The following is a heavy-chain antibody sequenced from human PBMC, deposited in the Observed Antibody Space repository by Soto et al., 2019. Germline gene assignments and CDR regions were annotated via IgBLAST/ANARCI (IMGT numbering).Heavy chain of an antibody. CDR1: GFTFSSYW. Sequence: GGSLRLSCAASGFTFSSYWMHWVRQAPGKGLVWVSRINSDGSSTSYADSVKGRFTISRDNAKNTLYLQMNSLRAEDTAVYYCARDTYLRGGMHSSSSARRLGDYSLYYYGMDVWGQGTTVTVSS. V-gene: IGHV3-74*01. D-gene: IGHD6-6*01. J-gene: IGHJ6*02. CDR3: ARDTYLRGGMHSSSSARRLGDYSLYYYGMDV. CDR2: INSDGSST.